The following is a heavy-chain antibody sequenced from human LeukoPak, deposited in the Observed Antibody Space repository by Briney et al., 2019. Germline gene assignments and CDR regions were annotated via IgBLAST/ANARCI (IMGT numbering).Heavy chain of an antibody. D-gene: IGHD6-13*01. CDR2: IWYDGSNK. CDR1: GFTFSSYG. V-gene: IGHV3-33*01. J-gene: IGHJ6*02. Sequence: GGSLRLACAASGFTFSSYGMHWFRQAPGKGLEWMAVIWYDGSNKYYADSVKGRFTISRDNSKNTLYLQMNSLRAEDTAVYYCARDGPLTQQPPGDYYYYGMDVWGQGTTVTVSS. CDR3: ARDGPLTQQPPGDYYYYGMDV.